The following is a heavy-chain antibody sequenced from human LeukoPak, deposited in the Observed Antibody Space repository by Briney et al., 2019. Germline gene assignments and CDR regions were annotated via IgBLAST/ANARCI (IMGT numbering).Heavy chain of an antibody. V-gene: IGHV4-39*07. CDR2: IYYSGST. CDR1: GGSISSNNYY. J-gene: IGHJ5*02. CDR3: AGGDYYDSSGYGWNWFDP. Sequence: SETLSLTCTVSGGSISSNNYYWGWIRQPPGKGLEWIGSIYYSGSTYYNPSLKSRVTISVDTSKNQFSLKLSSVTAADTAVYYCAGGDYYDSSGYGWNWFDPWGQGTLVTVSS. D-gene: IGHD3-22*01.